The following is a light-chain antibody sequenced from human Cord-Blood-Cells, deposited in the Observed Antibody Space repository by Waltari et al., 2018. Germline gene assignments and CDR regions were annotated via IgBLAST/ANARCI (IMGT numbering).Light chain of an antibody. CDR3: SSYTSSSTLV. Sequence: QSALTQPASVSGSPGQPITIPCTGTRSDVGGYNYVSWYQQHPGKAPKLMIYDVSNRPSGVSNRFSGSKSGNTASLTISGLQAEDEADYYCSSYTSSSTLVFGGGTKLTVL. CDR2: DVS. J-gene: IGLJ2*01. CDR1: RSDVGGYNY. V-gene: IGLV2-14*01.